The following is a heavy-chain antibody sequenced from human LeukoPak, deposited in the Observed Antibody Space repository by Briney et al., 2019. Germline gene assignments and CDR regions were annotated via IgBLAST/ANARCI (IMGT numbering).Heavy chain of an antibody. D-gene: IGHD1-26*01. CDR2: VSYSGTP. V-gene: IGHV4-59*08. CDR3: ARQKWDRLTYYYYGMDV. CDR1: GGSISSYY. J-gene: IGHJ6*02. Sequence: SETLSLTCTVSGGSISSYYWSWIRQPPGKGLEWIGYVSYSGTPDSNPSLKSRVTISLDTSRNQFSLQLSSVTAADTAVYYCARQKWDRLTYYYYGMDVWGQGTTVTVTS.